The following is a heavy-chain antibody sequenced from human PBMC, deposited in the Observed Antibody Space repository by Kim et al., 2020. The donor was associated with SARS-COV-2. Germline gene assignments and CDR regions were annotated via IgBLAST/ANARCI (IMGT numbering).Heavy chain of an antibody. J-gene: IGHJ6*03. CDR3: AAVPGDPHYYSSYFMDV. V-gene: IGHV3-74*01. Sequence: SVKGRFTISRDNAKNTLYLQRSSLRAEDTAVYYCAAVPGDPHYYSSYFMDVWGKGTTVIVSS. D-gene: IGHD2-21*02.